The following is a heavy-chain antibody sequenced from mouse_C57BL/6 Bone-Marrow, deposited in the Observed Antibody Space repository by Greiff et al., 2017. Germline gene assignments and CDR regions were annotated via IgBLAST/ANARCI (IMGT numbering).Heavy chain of an antibody. Sequence: QVQLQQPGAELVRPGSSVKLSCKASGYTFTSYWMDWVKQRPGQGLEWIGNIYPSDSETHYNQKFKDKATLTVDKSSSTAYMQLSSLTSEDSAVYYCARKGVGSSYVDVYFDVWGTGTTVTVSS. CDR1: GYTFTSYW. CDR3: ARKGVGSSYVDVYFDV. CDR2: IYPSDSET. V-gene: IGHV1-61*01. J-gene: IGHJ1*03. D-gene: IGHD1-1*01.